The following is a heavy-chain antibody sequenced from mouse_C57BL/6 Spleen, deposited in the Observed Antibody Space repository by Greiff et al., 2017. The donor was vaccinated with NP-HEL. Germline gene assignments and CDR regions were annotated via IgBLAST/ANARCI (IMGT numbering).Heavy chain of an antibody. CDR1: GFSLTSYG. CDR3: ASGGGEGLFAY. Sequence: VNVVESGPGLVAPSQCLSITCTVSGFSLTSYGVDWVRQSPGKGLEWLGVIWGVGSTNYNSALKSRLSISKDNSKSQVFLKMNRLQTDDTAMYYCASGGGEGLFAYWGQGTLVTVSA. V-gene: IGHV2-6*01. J-gene: IGHJ3*01. CDR2: IWGVGST.